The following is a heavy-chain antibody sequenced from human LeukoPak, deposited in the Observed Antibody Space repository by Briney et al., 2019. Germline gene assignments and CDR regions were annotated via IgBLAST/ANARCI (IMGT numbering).Heavy chain of an antibody. Sequence: PGGSLRLSCAASGFTFSSYSMNWVRQAPGKGLEWVSSISSSSSYIYYADSVKGRFTISRDNAKNSLYLQMNSLGAEDTAVYYCARDQITMVRGGALDYWGQGTLVTVSS. CDR1: GFTFSSYS. J-gene: IGHJ4*02. CDR3: ARDQITMVRGGALDY. CDR2: ISSSSSYI. D-gene: IGHD3-10*01. V-gene: IGHV3-21*01.